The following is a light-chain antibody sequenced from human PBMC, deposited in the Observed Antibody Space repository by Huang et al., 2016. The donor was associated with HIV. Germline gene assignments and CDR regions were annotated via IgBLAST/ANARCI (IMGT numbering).Light chain of an antibody. J-gene: IGKJ4*01. CDR2: AAS. V-gene: IGKV1-8*01. CDR3: QQYYSYPLT. Sequence: AIRITQSPSSLSASTGYRVTITCRASQDISSYLAWYQQKPGKAPKRLIYAASTLQSGVPSRFSGGGSGTDFTLTISCLQSEDFATYYCQQYYSYPLTFGGGTKVEIK. CDR1: QDISSY.